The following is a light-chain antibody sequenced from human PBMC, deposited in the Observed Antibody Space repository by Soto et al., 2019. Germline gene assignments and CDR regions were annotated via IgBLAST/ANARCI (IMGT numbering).Light chain of an antibody. CDR2: GAS. CDR3: QQYNHWPPFT. J-gene: IGKJ3*01. Sequence: EIVMTQSPATLSVSPGERATLSCRANQSISNNLAWYHQKPCQAPMLLIYGASTRSTGLPARFSGSGSGTEVNLTLSSLQSEDFAMYYCQQYNHWPPFTFGPGTKVEIK. CDR1: QSISNN. V-gene: IGKV3-15*01.